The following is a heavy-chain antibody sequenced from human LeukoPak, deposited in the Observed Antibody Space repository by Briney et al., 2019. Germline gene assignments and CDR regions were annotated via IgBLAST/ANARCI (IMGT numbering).Heavy chain of an antibody. Sequence: GGSLRLSCAASGFTFDDYAMHWVRQAPGKGLEWVSGISWNSVSIDYADSVKGRFTISRDNAKNSPYLQMNSLRAEDTALYYCAKDASSSGSQFDYWGQGTLVTVSS. CDR3: AKDASSSGSQFDY. V-gene: IGHV3-9*01. CDR2: ISWNSVSI. D-gene: IGHD1-26*01. CDR1: GFTFDDYA. J-gene: IGHJ4*02.